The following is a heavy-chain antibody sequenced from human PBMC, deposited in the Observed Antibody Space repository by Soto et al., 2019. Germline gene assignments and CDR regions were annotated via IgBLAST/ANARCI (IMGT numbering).Heavy chain of an antibody. CDR2: INHSGST. V-gene: IGHV4-34*01. Sequence: SETLSLTCAVYGGSFSGYYWSWIRQPPGKGLEWIGEINHSGSTNSNPSLKSRVTISVDTSKKQFSLKLSSVTAADRAVYHCVRGAPMIVEAQRDAPDKYYWDSWGQGPQVTVSS. D-gene: IGHD3-22*01. CDR3: VRGAPMIVEAQRDAPDKYYWDS. J-gene: IGHJ4*02. CDR1: GGSFSGYY.